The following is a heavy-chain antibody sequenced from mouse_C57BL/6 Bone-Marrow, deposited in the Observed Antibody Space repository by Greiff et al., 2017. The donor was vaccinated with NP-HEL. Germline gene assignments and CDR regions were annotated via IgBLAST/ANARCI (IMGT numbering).Heavy chain of an antibody. D-gene: IGHD1-1*01. CDR1: GYAFSSSW. J-gene: IGHJ2*01. V-gene: IGHV1-82*01. CDR2: IYPGDGDT. Sequence: SGPELVKPGASVKISCKASGYAFSSSWMNWVKQRPGKGLEWIGRIYPGDGDTNYNGKFKGKATLTADKSSSTAYMQLSSLTSEDSAVYFCAREGYYGPFDYWGQGTTLTVSS. CDR3: AREGYYGPFDY.